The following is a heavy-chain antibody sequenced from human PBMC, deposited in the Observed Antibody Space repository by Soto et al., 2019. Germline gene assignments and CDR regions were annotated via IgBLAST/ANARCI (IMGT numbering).Heavy chain of an antibody. CDR3: ARGETPYNRNYREYYYYYYMDV. D-gene: IGHD1-7*01. CDR1: GGSFSGYD. CDR2: INHSGST. V-gene: IGHV4-34*01. Sequence: SETLSLTCAVYGGSFSGYDWSWIRQPPGKGLEWIGEINHSGSTNYNPSLKSRVTISVDTSKNQFSLKLSSVTAADTAVYYCARGETPYNRNYREYYYYYYMDVWGKGTTVTVSS. J-gene: IGHJ6*03.